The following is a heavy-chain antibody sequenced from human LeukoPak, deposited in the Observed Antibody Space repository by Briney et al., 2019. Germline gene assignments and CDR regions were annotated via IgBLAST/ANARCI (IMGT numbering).Heavy chain of an antibody. Sequence: SETLSLTCTVSGGSISSSSYYWGWIRQSPGKGLEWIGSIYYSGSTYYKPSLESRVTVSVDTSKNQSSLKLSSVTAADTAVYYCARHTYASYYYGMDVWGQGTTVTVSS. CDR2: IYYSGST. J-gene: IGHJ6*02. D-gene: IGHD3-16*01. CDR3: ARHTYASYYYGMDV. V-gene: IGHV4-39*01. CDR1: GGSISSSSYY.